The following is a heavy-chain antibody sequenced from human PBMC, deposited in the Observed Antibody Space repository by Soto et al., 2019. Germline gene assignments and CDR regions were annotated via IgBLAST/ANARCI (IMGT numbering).Heavy chain of an antibody. CDR2: LDPSDSYT. Sequence: ESLKISSSGSGSSCASFGVSWVRQMPGKGLEWMGRLDPSDSYTNYSPSFPGHVTISADKSISTAYLQWSSLKASDTAMYYCASQAVAGPGYYYYGMDVWGQGTTVTVS. V-gene: IGHV5-10-1*01. J-gene: IGHJ6*02. D-gene: IGHD6-19*01. CDR1: GSSCASFG. CDR3: ASQAVAGPGYYYYGMDV.